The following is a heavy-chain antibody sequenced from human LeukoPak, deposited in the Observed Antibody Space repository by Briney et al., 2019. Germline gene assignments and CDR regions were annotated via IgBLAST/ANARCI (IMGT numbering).Heavy chain of an antibody. D-gene: IGHD2-8*01. Sequence: GGSLRLSCAASGFIFSTFRMNWVRQAPGKGLEWISYINPSSTTFYYADPVKGRFTISRDNAKNSLYLQMNSLRDGDTAIYYCAVDHTSGTIYHGLDVWGQGTTVTVSS. CDR3: AVDHTSGTIYHGLDV. J-gene: IGHJ6*02. V-gene: IGHV3-48*02. CDR2: INPSSTTF. CDR1: GFIFSTFR.